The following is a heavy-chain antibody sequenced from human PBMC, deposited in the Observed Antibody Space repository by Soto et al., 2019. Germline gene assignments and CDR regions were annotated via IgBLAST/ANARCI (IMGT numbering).Heavy chain of an antibody. CDR2: ISANNDHT. CDR3: ARGTDGDY. V-gene: IGHV1-18*01. Sequence: QVQLVQSGAEVKKPGASVKVSCKASGYTLNTYGITWVRQAPGQGLEWMGWISANNDHTNYPQKLQGRVTMTTDTSTSTAYMELRSLTSDDTAVDDCARGTDGDYWGQGTLGTVSA. J-gene: IGHJ4*02. CDR1: GYTLNTYG.